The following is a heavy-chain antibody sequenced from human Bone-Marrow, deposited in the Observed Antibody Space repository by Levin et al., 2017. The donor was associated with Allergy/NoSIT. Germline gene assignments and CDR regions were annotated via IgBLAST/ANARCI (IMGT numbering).Heavy chain of an antibody. CDR1: GLTFTIYA. Sequence: GGSLRLSCAASGLTFTIYAFSWVRQAPGKGLEWVSHISSSGGSTYYADSVKGRFTISSDNSKNTLYLQINSLRAEDTAVYYCAKDQRSGTYGPNWFDPWGQGTLVTVSS. J-gene: IGHJ5*02. CDR2: ISSSGGST. CDR3: AKDQRSGTYGPNWFDP. D-gene: IGHD3-10*01. V-gene: IGHV3-23*01.